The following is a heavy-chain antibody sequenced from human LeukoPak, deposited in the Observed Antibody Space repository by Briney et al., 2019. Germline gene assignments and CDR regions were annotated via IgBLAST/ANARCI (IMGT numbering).Heavy chain of an antibody. Sequence: SETLSLICTVSGGSISSHYWSWIRQSPGKGLEWIGYIYYSGSTNYNLSLKSRVTISVDTSKNQFSLKLSSVTAADTAVYYCARDRGGPYCSGGSCFGYWGQGTLVTVSS. CDR3: ARDRGGPYCSGGSCFGY. J-gene: IGHJ4*02. V-gene: IGHV4-59*11. CDR2: IYYSGST. D-gene: IGHD2-15*01. CDR1: GGSISSHY.